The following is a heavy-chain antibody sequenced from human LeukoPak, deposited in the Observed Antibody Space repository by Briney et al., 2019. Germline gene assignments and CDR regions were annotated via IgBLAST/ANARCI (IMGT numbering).Heavy chain of an antibody. CDR2: IYSGGST. J-gene: IGHJ4*02. CDR1: GFTFSNYG. Sequence: GGSLRLSCAASGFTFSNYGMSWVRQAPGKGLEWVSIIYSGGSTCYADSVRGRFTISRDNSKNTLYLLMNSLRAEDTAVYYCATSGWWGYFDYWGQGTLVTVSS. V-gene: IGHV3-66*01. CDR3: ATSGWWGYFDY. D-gene: IGHD6-19*01.